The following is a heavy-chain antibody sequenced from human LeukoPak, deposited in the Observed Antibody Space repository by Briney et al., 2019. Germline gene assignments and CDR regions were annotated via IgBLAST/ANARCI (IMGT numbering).Heavy chain of an antibody. V-gene: IGHV1-3*01. J-gene: IGHJ4*02. CDR2: INAGNDNT. CDR1: GYTFTNYA. CDR3: ARDGDLILYYYDSSGPPYFDY. Sequence: GASVKVSCKASGYTFTNYALHWVRQAPGQRLEWMGWINAGNDNTKYSQKFQDRVTITRDTSASTAYMELSSLRSEDTAVYYCARDGDLILYYYDSSGPPYFDYWGQGTLVTVSS. D-gene: IGHD3-22*01.